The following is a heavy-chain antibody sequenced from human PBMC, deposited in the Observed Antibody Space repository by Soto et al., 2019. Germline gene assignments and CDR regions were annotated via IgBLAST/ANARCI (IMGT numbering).Heavy chain of an antibody. CDR3: VLIFASWSGYYFSY. D-gene: IGHD3-3*01. V-gene: IGHV2-5*02. CDR1: GSSLSTSGVA. J-gene: IGHJ4*01. CDR2: IFWDDDK. Sequence: SGPTLVNPTQTLTLTCTFSGSSLSTSGVAVGWIRQAPRKAPEWLAFIFWDDDKRYSPSLENRITITKDTSKNQVVLTMTYMDPVDTSTYYCVLIFASWSGYYFSYWGRGTLVTVSS.